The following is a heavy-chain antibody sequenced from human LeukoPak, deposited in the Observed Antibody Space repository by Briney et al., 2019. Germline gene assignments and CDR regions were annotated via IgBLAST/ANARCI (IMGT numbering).Heavy chain of an antibody. CDR1: GGSISSYY. CDR2: MYTSANT. D-gene: IGHD1-26*01. J-gene: IGHJ3*02. CDR3: ARWSPTHDASDI. V-gene: IGHV4-4*07. Sequence: PSETLSLTCTVSGGSISSYYWSWIRQPAGKGLEWIGRMYTSANTNYNPSLKSRVTMSVDTSKSQFSLKLSSVTAADTAVYYCARWSPTHDASDIWGRGTMVSVSS.